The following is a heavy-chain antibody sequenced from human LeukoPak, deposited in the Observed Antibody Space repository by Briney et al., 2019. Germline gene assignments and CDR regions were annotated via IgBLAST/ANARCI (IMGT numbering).Heavy chain of an antibody. D-gene: IGHD4-17*01. V-gene: IGHV3-30*18. Sequence: GGSLRLSCAASGFSFIIYGMHWVRQAPGKGLEWVAVISDDGRSKDYADSVKGRFTISRDNSKDTLYLQMNSLRAEDTAVYYCAKRPSDYGDYVSYFDYWGRGTLVTVSS. CDR2: ISDDGRSK. CDR3: AKRPSDYGDYVSYFDY. J-gene: IGHJ4*02. CDR1: GFSFIIYG.